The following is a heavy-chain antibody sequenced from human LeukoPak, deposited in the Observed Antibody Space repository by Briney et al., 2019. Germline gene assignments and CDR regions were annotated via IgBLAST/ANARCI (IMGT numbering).Heavy chain of an antibody. CDR2: VRNKADGYTS. CDR3: GDLGSAGTDH. V-gene: IGHV3-72*01. CDR1: GFTFSPHY. D-gene: IGHD3-10*01. Sequence: PGGSLRLSCVASGFTFSPHYMDWVRQSPGQGLEGVGLVRNKADGYTSMYAASVKGRFTISRDDSKNSVYLQMDSLKIDDTAVYYCGDLGSAGTDHWGQGTLVTVSS. J-gene: IGHJ4*02.